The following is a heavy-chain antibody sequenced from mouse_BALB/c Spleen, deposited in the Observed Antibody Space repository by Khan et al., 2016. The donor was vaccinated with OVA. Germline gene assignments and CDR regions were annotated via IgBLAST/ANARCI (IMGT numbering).Heavy chain of an antibody. Sequence: EVKLQESGPGLVKPSQSLSLTCTVTGYSITSGYGWNWIRQFPGNKLEWMGYISYSGSTNYNPSLKSRISIILDTSKNQIFLQLKSVTTEETATDYCARTAMIKYWGQGTTLTVSS. V-gene: IGHV3-2*02. CDR1: GYSITSGYG. D-gene: IGHD1-2*01. J-gene: IGHJ2*01. CDR2: ISYSGST. CDR3: ARTAMIKY.